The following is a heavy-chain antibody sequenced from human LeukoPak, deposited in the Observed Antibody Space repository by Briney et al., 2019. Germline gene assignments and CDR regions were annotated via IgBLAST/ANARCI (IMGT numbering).Heavy chain of an antibody. CDR1: GFTYSSYA. Sequence: GGSLRLSCAASGFTYSSYAMSWVRQDPGKGLEWVSAISGSGGSTYYADSVKGRFTISRDNSKNTLYLQMNSLRAEDTAVYYCAKAVDLPYYYYGMDVWGQGTTVTVSS. CDR3: AKAVDLPYYYYGMDV. V-gene: IGHV3-23*01. D-gene: IGHD2-2*01. J-gene: IGHJ6*02. CDR2: ISGSGGST.